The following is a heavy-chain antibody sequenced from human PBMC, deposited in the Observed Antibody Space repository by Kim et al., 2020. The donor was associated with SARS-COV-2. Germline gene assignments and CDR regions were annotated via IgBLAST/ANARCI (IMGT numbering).Heavy chain of an antibody. CDR3: ARDDSGWYFHY. J-gene: IGHJ4*02. D-gene: IGHD6-19*01. CDR2: I. V-gene: IGHV3-48*02. Sequence: IHYADSVRGRFTISRDSATNSLYLQMNSLKDEDTAVYYCARDDSGWYFHYWGQGTLVTVSS.